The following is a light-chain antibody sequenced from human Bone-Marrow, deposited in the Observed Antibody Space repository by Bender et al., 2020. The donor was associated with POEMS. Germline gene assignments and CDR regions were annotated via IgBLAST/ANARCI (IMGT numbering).Light chain of an antibody. Sequence: SYILTQPPSVSVAPGQTARITCGGNNIGTKSVHWYQQKPGQAPVLVVYDDHDRPSGIPERFSGSNSGNTATLTITRVEPGDEADYYCQVWDSSSDRPVVFGGGTKLTVL. J-gene: IGLJ2*01. V-gene: IGLV3-21*02. CDR3: QVWDSSSDRPVV. CDR1: NIGTKS. CDR2: DDH.